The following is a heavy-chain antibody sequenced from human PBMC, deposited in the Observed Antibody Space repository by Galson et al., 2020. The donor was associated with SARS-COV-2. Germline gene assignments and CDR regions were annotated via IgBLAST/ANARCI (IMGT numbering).Heavy chain of an antibody. V-gene: IGHV3-23*01. CDR1: GSTFSSYA. J-gene: IGHJ2*01. CDR3: AKLDWYFDL. Sequence: GGFLGLSCAASGSTFSSYAISWVRQAPGKGLELVSAISGSGGSIYYADSVKGRFTISRDNAKNTLYLQMNSLRAEDTAVYYCAKLDWYFDLWGRGTLVTVSS. CDR2: ISGSGGSI.